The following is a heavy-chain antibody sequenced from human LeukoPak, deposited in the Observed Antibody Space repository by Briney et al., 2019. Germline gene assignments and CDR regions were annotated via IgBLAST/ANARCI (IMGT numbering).Heavy chain of an antibody. Sequence: KPSQTLSLTCAVSGGSISSGGYSWSWIRQPPGKGLEWIGYIYYSGSTYYNPSLKSRVTISVDTSKNQFSLKLSSVTAADTAVYYCARARFTTYNWFDPWGQGTLVTVSS. CDR1: GGSISSGGYS. CDR3: ARARFTTYNWFDP. D-gene: IGHD1-14*01. V-gene: IGHV4-30-4*07. CDR2: IYYSGST. J-gene: IGHJ5*02.